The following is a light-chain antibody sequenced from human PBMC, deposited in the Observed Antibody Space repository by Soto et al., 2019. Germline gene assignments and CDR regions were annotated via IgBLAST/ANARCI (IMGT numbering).Light chain of an antibody. CDR1: QSVIHDY. J-gene: IGKJ5*01. CDR3: QQDGSLPPT. Sequence: EIVVTQSPGTLSLSPGERADLSCRASQSVIHDYLAWYQQKPGQAPRLLLYGAFRRPTGIPDRFSGSWAGTDFPLTISRLDPEDFAVYDGQQDGSLPPTFGQGTRLEIK. CDR2: GAF. V-gene: IGKV3-20*01.